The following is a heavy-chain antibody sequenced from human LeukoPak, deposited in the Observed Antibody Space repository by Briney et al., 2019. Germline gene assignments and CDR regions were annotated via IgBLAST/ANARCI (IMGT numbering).Heavy chain of an antibody. CDR3: ARHLSIAGALAIDY. CDR1: GDSISGSTYY. D-gene: IGHD6-13*01. J-gene: IGHJ4*02. CDR2: MYYGGST. Sequence: SETLSLTCTVSGDSISGSTYYWAWIRQPPGKGLEWIVTMYYGGSTYYNPSLKSRVTISVDTSKNQFSLKLSSVTAADTALYYCARHLSIAGALAIDYWGQGTLVTVSS. V-gene: IGHV4-39*01.